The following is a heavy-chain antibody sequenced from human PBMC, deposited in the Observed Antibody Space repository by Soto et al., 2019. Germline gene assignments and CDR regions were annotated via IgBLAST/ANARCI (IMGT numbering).Heavy chain of an antibody. CDR3: TSCSGGCYQFLKRYMEV. J-gene: IGHJ6*03. D-gene: IGHD6-25*01. CDR1: EFTFEDDA. CDR2: IRSKSYGGTT. V-gene: IGHV3-49*03. Sequence: GGSLGLSCTGSEFTFEDDAVSWFRQAPGKGLEWVGFIRSKSYGGTTEYAAAVKGRFTLSRDDSKSIACLQMKSLKTEDTAVYYCTSCSGGCYQFLKRYMEVWGKGATVTVSS.